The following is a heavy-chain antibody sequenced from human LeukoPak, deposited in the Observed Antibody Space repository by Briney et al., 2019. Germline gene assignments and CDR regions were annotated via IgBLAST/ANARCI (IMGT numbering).Heavy chain of an antibody. CDR2: ISGSGGST. J-gene: IGHJ4*02. CDR3: AKGHSAHGTGFDC. Sequence: GGSLRLSCAASGFIFSNHWMHWVRQAPGKGLEWVSGISGSGGSTYYADSVKGRFTISRDNSKNTLYLQMNSLRVEDTAVYYCAKGHSAHGTGFDCWGQGTLVAVSS. D-gene: IGHD1-14*01. CDR1: GFIFSNHW. V-gene: IGHV3-23*01.